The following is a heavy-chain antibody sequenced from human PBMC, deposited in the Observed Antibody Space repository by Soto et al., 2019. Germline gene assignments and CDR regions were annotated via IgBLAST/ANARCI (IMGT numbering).Heavy chain of an antibody. CDR3: ARGRASWYWDF. J-gene: IGHJ4*01. CDR1: GYTFTNYV. D-gene: IGHD2-8*02. V-gene: IGHV1-3*01. CDR2: INAGTGNT. Sequence: ASVKVSCKTFGYTFTNYVIHCRRQAHRQGLEWMGWINAGTGNTKYSQKLQDRLTISRDTSAATAYLDLSRLASEDTAVYYCARGRASWYWDFWGHGTQVTVPS.